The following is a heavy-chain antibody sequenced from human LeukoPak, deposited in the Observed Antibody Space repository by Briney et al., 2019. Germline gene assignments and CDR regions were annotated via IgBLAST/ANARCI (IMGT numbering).Heavy chain of an antibody. J-gene: IGHJ4*02. Sequence: GRSLRLSCAASGFTFSSYGMQWVRQAPGKGLEGVAVIWYDGSNKYYADSVKGRFTISRDNSKNTLYLQMNSLRAEDTAVYYCARDGIATDYYFDYWGQGTLVTVSS. CDR3: ARDGIATDYYFDY. V-gene: IGHV3-33*01. CDR2: IWYDGSNK. D-gene: IGHD6-13*01. CDR1: GFTFSSYG.